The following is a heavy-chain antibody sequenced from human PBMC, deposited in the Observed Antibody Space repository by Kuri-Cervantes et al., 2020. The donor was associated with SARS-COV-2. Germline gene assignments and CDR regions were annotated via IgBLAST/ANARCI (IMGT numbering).Heavy chain of an antibody. CDR3: ASSPVAAPFGAFDI. D-gene: IGHD6-19*01. CDR1: GYSISSGYY. V-gene: IGHV4-38-2*02. Sequence: SETLSLTCTVSGYSISSGYYWGWIRQPPGKGLEWIGSIYHSGSTYYNPSLKSRVTISVDTSKNQFSLKLSSVTAADTAVYYCASSPVAAPFGAFDIWGQGTMVTVSS. J-gene: IGHJ3*02. CDR2: IYHSGST.